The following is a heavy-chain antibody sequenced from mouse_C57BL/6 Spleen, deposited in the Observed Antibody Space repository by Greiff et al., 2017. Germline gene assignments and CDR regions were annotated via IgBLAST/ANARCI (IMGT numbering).Heavy chain of an antibody. CDR2: INYDGSST. J-gene: IGHJ2*01. V-gene: IGHV5-16*01. CDR1: GFTFSDYY. CDR3: AREGILGRLDY. D-gene: IGHD4-1*01. Sequence: EVKLMESEGGLVQPGSSMKLSCTASGFTFSDYYMAWVRQVPEKGLEWVANINYDGSSTYYLDSLKSRFIISRDNATNMLYLQMSSLKSEDTATYYCAREGILGRLDYWGQGTTLTVSS.